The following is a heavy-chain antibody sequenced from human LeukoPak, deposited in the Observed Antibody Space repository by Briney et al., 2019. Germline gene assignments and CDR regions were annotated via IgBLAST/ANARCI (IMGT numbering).Heavy chain of an antibody. V-gene: IGHV4-34*01. J-gene: IGHJ4*02. D-gene: IGHD1-20*01. CDR3: ARGRVTGRLAY. CDR1: SGSFSGFY. Sequence: SETLSLTCGVDSGSFSGFYWAWIRLPPGKGLEWIGEITPSGSTNYKPSLESRLSISVDRSKNHFSLRLSSVTAADTAVYYCARGRVTGRLAYWGQGTLVTVSS. CDR2: ITPSGST.